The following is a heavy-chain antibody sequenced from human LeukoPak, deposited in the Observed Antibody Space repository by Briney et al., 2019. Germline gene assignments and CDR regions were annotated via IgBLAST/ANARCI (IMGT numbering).Heavy chain of an antibody. D-gene: IGHD2-15*01. Sequence: ASVKVSCKASGYTFTTYDINWVRQATGQGLEWMGWMNPNSGNTGYAQKFQGRVTMTRNTSISTAYMELSSLRSEDTAMYCCARTWYYYYHYYMDVWGKGTTVTVSS. CDR3: ARTWYYYYHYYMDV. CDR2: MNPNSGNT. V-gene: IGHV1-8*01. J-gene: IGHJ6*03. CDR1: GYTFTTYD.